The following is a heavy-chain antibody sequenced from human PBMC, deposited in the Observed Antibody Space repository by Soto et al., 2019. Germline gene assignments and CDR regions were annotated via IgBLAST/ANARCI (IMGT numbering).Heavy chain of an antibody. J-gene: IGHJ4*02. V-gene: IGHV4-31*03. CDR3: ARAHTAVRGFEPSHFDY. CDR1: GGSISSGGYY. CDR2: IYYSGST. Sequence: QVQLQESGPGLVKPSQTLSLTCTVSGGSISSGGYYWSWIRQHPGKGLEWIGYIYYSGSTYYNPSLKSRVTISVDTSKNQFSLKLSSVTAADTAVYYCARAHTAVRGFEPSHFDYWGQGTLVTVSS. D-gene: IGHD3-10*01.